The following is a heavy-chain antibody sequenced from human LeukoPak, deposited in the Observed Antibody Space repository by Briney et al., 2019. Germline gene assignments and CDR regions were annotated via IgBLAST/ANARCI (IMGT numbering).Heavy chain of an antibody. CDR1: GGTLSTYI. Sequence: SVKVSCKASGGTLSTYIVTWVGQAPGHGLEWMGGIIPLFGTPNYAQRFQGRVTITADDVTSTAYIELSSLTSEDTAMYFCAIRSPLVISDSGTDAFDIWGQGTMVTVSS. J-gene: IGHJ3*02. CDR2: IIPLFGTP. V-gene: IGHV1-69*13. CDR3: AIRSPLVISDSGTDAFDI. D-gene: IGHD2/OR15-2a*01.